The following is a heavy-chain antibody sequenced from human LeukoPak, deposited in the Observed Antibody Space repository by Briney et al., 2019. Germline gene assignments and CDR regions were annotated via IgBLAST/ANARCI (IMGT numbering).Heavy chain of an antibody. Sequence: GGSLRLSCAASGFTFSSYGMHWVRQAPGKGLEWVAVIYSGGSTYYADSVKGRFTISRHNSKNTLYLQMNSLRAEDTAVNYCARGIAAAGTWYFDYWGQGTLVTVSS. CDR2: IYSGGST. CDR1: GFTFSSYG. CDR3: ARGIAAAGTWYFDY. D-gene: IGHD6-13*01. J-gene: IGHJ4*02. V-gene: IGHV3-NL1*01.